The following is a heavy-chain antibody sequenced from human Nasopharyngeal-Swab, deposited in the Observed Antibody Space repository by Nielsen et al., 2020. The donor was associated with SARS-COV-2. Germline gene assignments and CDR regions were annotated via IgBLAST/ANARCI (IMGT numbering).Heavy chain of an antibody. CDR2: INSDRSST. CDR3: AREGKGAFDI. CDR1: GFTFSSYW. V-gene: IGHV3-74*01. Sequence: GESLKISCAASGFTFSSYWMHWVRQAPGKGLVWVSRINSDRSSTSYADSVKGRFTISRDNAKNTLYLQMNSLRAEDTAVYYCAREGKGAFDIWGQGTMVTVSS. J-gene: IGHJ3*02.